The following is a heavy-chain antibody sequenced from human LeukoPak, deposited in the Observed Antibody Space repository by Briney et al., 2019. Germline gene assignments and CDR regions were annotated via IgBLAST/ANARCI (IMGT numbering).Heavy chain of an antibody. CDR1: GFTFSSYG. D-gene: IGHD3-16*02. Sequence: PGGSLRLSCAASGFTFSSYGMHWVRQAPGKGLEWVAVIWNDGSNKYYADSVKGRFTISRDNSKNTLYLQMNSLRAEDTAVYYCARGGVITFGGVIADYWGQGTLVTVSS. CDR2: IWNDGSNK. CDR3: ARGGVITFGGVIADY. V-gene: IGHV3-33*01. J-gene: IGHJ4*02.